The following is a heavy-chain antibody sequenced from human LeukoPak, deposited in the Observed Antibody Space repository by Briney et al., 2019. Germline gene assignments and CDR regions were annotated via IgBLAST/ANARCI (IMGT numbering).Heavy chain of an antibody. J-gene: IGHJ4*02. Sequence: SQTLSLTCAISGDSVSSNSVAWNWIRQSPSRGLEWLGRTYYRSKWYNDYAVSVKSRITINPDTSKNQFSLQLNSVTPEDTAVYYCARDWQQRYWVFDYWGQGTLVTVSS. V-gene: IGHV6-1*01. CDR3: ARDWQQRYWVFDY. CDR1: GDSVSSNSVA. CDR2: TYYRSKWYN. D-gene: IGHD6-13*01.